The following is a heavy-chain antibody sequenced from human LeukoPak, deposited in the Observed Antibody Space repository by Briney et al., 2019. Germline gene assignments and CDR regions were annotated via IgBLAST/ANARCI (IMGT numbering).Heavy chain of an antibody. D-gene: IGHD3-10*01. CDR2: IYHSGST. J-gene: IGHJ4*02. V-gene: IGHV4-38-2*02. CDR1: GYSISSGYY. CDR3: AKGLTWFGESYYFDY. Sequence: SETLSLTCTVSGYSISSGYYWGWIRQPPGKGLEWIGSIYHSGSTYYNPSLKSRVTISVDTSKNQFSLKLSSVTAADTAVYYCAKGLTWFGESYYFDYWGQGTLVTVSS.